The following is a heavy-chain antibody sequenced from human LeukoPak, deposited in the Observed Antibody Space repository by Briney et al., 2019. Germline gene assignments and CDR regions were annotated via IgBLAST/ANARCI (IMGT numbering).Heavy chain of an antibody. CDR1: GYSISSGYY. D-gene: IGHD1-26*01. CDR2: IYHSGST. Sequence: SETLSLTCAVSGYSISSGYYWGWIRQPPGKGLEWIGSIYHSGSTYYNPSLKSRANISVDTSKNQFSLKLSSVTAADTAVYYCARRRVGFTVDYWSQGTLVTVSS. V-gene: IGHV4-38-2*01. CDR3: ARRRVGFTVDY. J-gene: IGHJ4*02.